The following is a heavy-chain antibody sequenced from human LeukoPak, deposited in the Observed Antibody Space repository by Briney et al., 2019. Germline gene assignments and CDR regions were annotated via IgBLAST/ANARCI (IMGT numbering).Heavy chain of an antibody. CDR2: IQHGGTT. D-gene: IGHD2-21*01. Sequence: GGSLRLSCATSGFSFGGAWLSWVRQAPGKGLEWIGRIQHGGTTHYAAPLSGRFTISRDDSKATLYLHMNNLKTEDTAINYCTTVVATLLGGQGVLFSASS. V-gene: IGHV3-15*05. CDR1: GFSFGGAW. J-gene: IGHJ4*02. CDR3: TTVVATLL.